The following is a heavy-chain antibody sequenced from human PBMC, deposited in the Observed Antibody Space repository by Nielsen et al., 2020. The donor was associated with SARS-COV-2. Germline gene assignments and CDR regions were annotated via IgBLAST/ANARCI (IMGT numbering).Heavy chain of an antibody. J-gene: IGHJ4*02. D-gene: IGHD3-22*01. Sequence: GESLKISCVASGFSFNTYSMNWVRQAPGKGLEWVSYISGGSATIYYADSVKGRFTISRDNSKNTLYLQMSSLRAEDTAVYYCVKGDGSDSSGYYNFDYWGQGTLVTVSS. V-gene: IGHV3-48*01. CDR2: ISGGSATI. CDR1: GFSFNTYS. CDR3: VKGDGSDSSGYYNFDY.